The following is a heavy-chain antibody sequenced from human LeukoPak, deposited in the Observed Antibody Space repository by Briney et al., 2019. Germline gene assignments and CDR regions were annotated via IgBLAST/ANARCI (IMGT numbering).Heavy chain of an antibody. CDR3: ARGNSLLRPRSSGWGGAFDI. Sequence: SETLSLTCTVSGYSISSGYYWGWIRQPPGKGLEWIGSIYHSGSTYYNPSLKSPVTLSVDTSKNQFSLKLSSVTAADTAVYYCARGNSLLRPRSSGWGGAFDIWGQGRMVTVSS. V-gene: IGHV4-38-2*02. D-gene: IGHD6-19*01. CDR1: GYSISSGYY. CDR2: IYHSGST. J-gene: IGHJ3*02.